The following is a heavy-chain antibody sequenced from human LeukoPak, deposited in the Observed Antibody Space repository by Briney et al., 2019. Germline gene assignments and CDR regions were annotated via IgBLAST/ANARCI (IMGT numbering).Heavy chain of an antibody. J-gene: IGHJ4*02. Sequence: SETLSLTCIVSGGSISGSNYYWGWIRQPPGMWLEWNGSIFYSGRTYFNPSLKSRVTISVDTSKNQFSLRLSSVTAADTAVYYCARHEEEDGYNAKTLDYWGQGALVTVSS. V-gene: IGHV4-39*01. D-gene: IGHD5-24*01. CDR2: IFYSGRT. CDR1: GGSISGSNYY. CDR3: ARHEEEDGYNAKTLDY.